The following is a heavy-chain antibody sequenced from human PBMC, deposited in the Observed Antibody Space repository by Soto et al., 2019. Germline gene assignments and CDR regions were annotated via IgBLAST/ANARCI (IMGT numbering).Heavy chain of an antibody. V-gene: IGHV3-23*01. CDR3: AKRSQSKYFDY. D-gene: IGHD4-4*01. Sequence: GGSLRLSCAASGFTFTSYAMSWVRQAPGKGLEWVSTIGISDTAYYADSLKGRFTISRDNSKNTVYLQMNSLRAEDTAVYYCAKRSQSKYFDYWGQGTLVTVSS. J-gene: IGHJ4*02. CDR2: IGISDTA. CDR1: GFTFTSYA.